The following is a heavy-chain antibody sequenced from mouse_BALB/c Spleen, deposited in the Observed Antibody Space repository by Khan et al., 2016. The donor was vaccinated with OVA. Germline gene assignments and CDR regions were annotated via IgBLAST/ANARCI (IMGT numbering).Heavy chain of an antibody. CDR3: AREGLRVVGLDY. Sequence: QVQLQQSGPELVKPGALVKISCKASGYTFTSYDINWVKQRPGQGLEWIGWIYPGDDSTNYNEKFKGKATLTADKSSNTAYMQLSSLTSENSAVYYCAREGLRVVGLDYWDQGTSVTVSS. J-gene: IGHJ4*01. CDR2: IYPGDDST. CDR1: GYTFTSYD. D-gene: IGHD2-4*01. V-gene: IGHV1S56*01.